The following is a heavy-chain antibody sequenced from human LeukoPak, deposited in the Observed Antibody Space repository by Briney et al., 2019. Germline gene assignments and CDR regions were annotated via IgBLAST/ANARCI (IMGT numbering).Heavy chain of an antibody. D-gene: IGHD1-26*01. V-gene: IGHV5-51*01. Sequence: GESLKISCTASGYSFTDYWIGWVRQMPGKGLEWVGVIWPGDSDTKYSPSFQGHVTISADKSINTASLQRNSLTASDTATYYCARDPARWGHFDYWGQGTLVTVSS. CDR2: IWPGDSDT. CDR1: GYSFTDYW. J-gene: IGHJ4*02. CDR3: ARDPARWGHFDY.